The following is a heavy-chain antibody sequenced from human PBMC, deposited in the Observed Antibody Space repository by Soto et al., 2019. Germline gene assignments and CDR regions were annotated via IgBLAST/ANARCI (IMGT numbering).Heavy chain of an antibody. CDR2: ISTYNGDT. J-gene: IGHJ6*02. CDR1: GYTFTRSG. V-gene: IGHV1-18*01. CDR3: VIKDGAAYHHYVIAV. Sequence: GASVKVSCKASGYTFTRSGISWVRQAPGQGLEWMGWISTYNGDTNYAQTFQGRVTMTTDTSTSTVYMELRSLRSDDTAVYYCVIKDGAAYHHYVIAVSAQGTTVPVSS.